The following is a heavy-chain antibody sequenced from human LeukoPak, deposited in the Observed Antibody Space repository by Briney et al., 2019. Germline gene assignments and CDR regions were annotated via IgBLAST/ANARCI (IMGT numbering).Heavy chain of an antibody. Sequence: GASVKVSCKASGYTFTSYYMHWARQAPGQGLEWMGIINPSGGSTSYAQKFQGRVTMTRDTSTSTVYMELSSLRSEDTAVYYCARDLSPWEPPPYGMDVWGQGTTVTVSS. CDR3: ARDLSPWEPPPYGMDV. CDR2: INPSGGST. D-gene: IGHD1-26*01. CDR1: GYTFTSYY. J-gene: IGHJ6*02. V-gene: IGHV1-46*01.